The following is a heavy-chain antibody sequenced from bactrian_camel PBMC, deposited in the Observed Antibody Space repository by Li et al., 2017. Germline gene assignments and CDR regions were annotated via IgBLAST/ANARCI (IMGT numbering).Heavy chain of an antibody. V-gene: IGHV3-2*01. CDR3: AAGPWYTDEYPY. Sequence: HVQLVESGGGLVQPGRSLRLSCAVSGYPFTDYYTNWVRQAPGRGLEWVSSIDARGLSQYYSDSVRGRFAISKDNGRNTVYLQMTGLTYDDTALYYCAAGPWYTDEYPYWGQGTQVTVS. J-gene: IGHJ4*01. CDR2: IDARGLSQ. CDR1: GYPFTDYY. D-gene: IGHD6*01.